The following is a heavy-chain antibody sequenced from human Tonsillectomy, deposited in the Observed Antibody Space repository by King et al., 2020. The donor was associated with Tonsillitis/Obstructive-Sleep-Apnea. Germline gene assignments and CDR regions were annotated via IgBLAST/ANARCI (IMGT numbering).Heavy chain of an antibody. CDR1: GFTFTNAW. V-gene: IGHV3-15*01. D-gene: IGHD5-24*01. J-gene: IGHJ6*03. CDR3: TTYSLQTDDQYYYYYMDV. Sequence: VQLVESGGGLVKPGGSLRLSCAASGFTFTNAWMSWVRQAPGKGLEWVGRIKSKTDGGTTDYAAPVKGRFTISRDDSKNTLYLQMNSLKTEDTAVYYCTTYSLQTDDQYYYYYMDVWGKGTTVTVSS. CDR2: IKSKTDGGTT.